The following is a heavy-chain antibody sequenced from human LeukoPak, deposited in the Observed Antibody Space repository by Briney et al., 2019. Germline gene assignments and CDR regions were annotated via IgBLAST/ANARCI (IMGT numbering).Heavy chain of an antibody. CDR3: ARDRLPPPGVYCFDP. CDR2: ISSDGNHK. D-gene: IGHD5-12*01. Sequence: GRSLRLSCAASGLTFSTYAMHWVRQAPGKGLEWVAAISSDGNHKHFADSVRGRFTISRDNSKNTPFLQMNSLRPDDTAVYYCARDRLPPPGVYCFDPWGQGTLVTVSS. CDR1: GLTFSTYA. V-gene: IGHV3-30-3*01. J-gene: IGHJ5*02.